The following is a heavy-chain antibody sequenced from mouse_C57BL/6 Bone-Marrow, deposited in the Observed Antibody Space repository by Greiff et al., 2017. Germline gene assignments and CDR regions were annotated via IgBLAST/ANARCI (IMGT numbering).Heavy chain of an antibody. V-gene: IGHV1-69*01. CDR2: IDPSDSYT. CDR1: GYTLTSYW. J-gene: IGHJ3*01. Sequence: QVQLKQPGAELVMPGASVKLSCKASGYTLTSYWMHWVKPRPGPGLEWIGEIDPSDSYTNYNQKFKGKSTLTVDKSSSTAYMPLSSLTSEDSAVYYRALYGSSYAAWFAYGGQGTLVTVSA. D-gene: IGHD1-1*01. CDR3: ALYGSSYAAWFAY.